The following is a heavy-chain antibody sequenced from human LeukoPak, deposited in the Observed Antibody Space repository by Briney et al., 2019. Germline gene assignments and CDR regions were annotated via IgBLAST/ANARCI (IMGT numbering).Heavy chain of an antibody. J-gene: IGHJ4*02. Sequence: GGSLRLSCAASGFTFDDYAMHWVRQAPGKGLEWVSGINWNGGSTGYADSVKGRFTISRDNAKNSLYLQMNSLRAEDTALYYCARDKSATEQLVSFFDYWGQGTLVTVSS. CDR2: INWNGGST. V-gene: IGHV3-20*04. CDR3: ARDKSATEQLVSFFDY. D-gene: IGHD6-6*01. CDR1: GFTFDDYA.